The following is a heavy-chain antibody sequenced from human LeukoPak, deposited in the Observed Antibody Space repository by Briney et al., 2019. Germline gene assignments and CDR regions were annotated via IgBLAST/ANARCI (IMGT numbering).Heavy chain of an antibody. Sequence: GRSLRLSCAASGFTFDDYAMHWVRQAPGKGLEWVSGISWNSGSIGYADSVKGRFTISRDNAKNSLYLQMNSLRAEDTALYYCAKDMVYYDSSGPFDYWGQGTLVTVSS. D-gene: IGHD3-22*01. CDR2: ISWNSGSI. V-gene: IGHV3-9*01. CDR1: GFTFDDYA. CDR3: AKDMVYYDSSGPFDY. J-gene: IGHJ4*02.